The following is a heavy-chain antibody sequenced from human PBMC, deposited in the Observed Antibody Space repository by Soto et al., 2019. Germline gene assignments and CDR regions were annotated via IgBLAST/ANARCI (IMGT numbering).Heavy chain of an antibody. CDR2: INPSGGST. CDR1: GYTFTSYY. V-gene: IGHV1-46*01. CDR3: ARDTGSVVLIVYAYIDYYYGMDV. Sequence: ASVKVSCKASGYTFTSYYIHWVRQAPGQGLEWMGIINPSGGSTGYAQKCQGRVTMTRDTSTSTVYMELSSLRSEDTAVYYCARDTGSVVLIVYAYIDYYYGMDVWGQGTTVTVSS. D-gene: IGHD2-8*01. J-gene: IGHJ6*02.